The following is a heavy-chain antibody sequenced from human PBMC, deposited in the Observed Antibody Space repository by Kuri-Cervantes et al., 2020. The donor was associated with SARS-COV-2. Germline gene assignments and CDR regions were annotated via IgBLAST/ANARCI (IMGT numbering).Heavy chain of an antibody. CDR3: ARDPGGLDAFDI. D-gene: IGHD4-23*01. V-gene: IGHV1-2*06. CDR1: GYTFTGYY. Sequence: ASVKVSCKASGYTFTGYYMHWVRQAPGQGLEWMGRINPNSGGTNYAQKFQGRVTMTRDTSIRTAYMELSRLRSDDTAVYYCARDPGGLDAFDIWGQGTMVTVSS. J-gene: IGHJ3*02. CDR2: INPNSGGT.